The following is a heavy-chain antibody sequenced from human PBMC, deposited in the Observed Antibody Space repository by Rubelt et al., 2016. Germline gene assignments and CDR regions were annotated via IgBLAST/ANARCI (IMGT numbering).Heavy chain of an antibody. CDR3: ARVSRFANYYYGMDV. CDR2: IYSGGST. J-gene: IGHJ6*02. V-gene: IGHV3-53*04. CDR1: GFTFSRYA. D-gene: IGHD2-21*01. Sequence: SRGGLVQPGGSLRVSCAASGFTFSRYAMNWVRQAPGKGLEWVSVIYSGGSTYYADSVKGRFTISRHNSKNTLYLQINSLRAEDTAVYYCARVSRFANYYYGMDVWGQGTTVTVSS.